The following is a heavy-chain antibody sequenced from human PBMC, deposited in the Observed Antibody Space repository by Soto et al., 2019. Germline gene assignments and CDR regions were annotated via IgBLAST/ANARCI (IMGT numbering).Heavy chain of an antibody. Sequence: EQLVESGGGLVQPGGSLRLSCISSGFALDTYDMSWFRQAPGKALEWISHIGTGGDRIYYADSVKGRFTISRDNARNSLYLQMSGLRDDDTALYYCAGERELMYAPYDAFNIWGQGTLVTVSS. D-gene: IGHD2-8*01. V-gene: IGHV3-11*04. CDR2: IGTGGDRI. J-gene: IGHJ3*02. CDR1: GFALDTYD. CDR3: AGERELMYAPYDAFNI.